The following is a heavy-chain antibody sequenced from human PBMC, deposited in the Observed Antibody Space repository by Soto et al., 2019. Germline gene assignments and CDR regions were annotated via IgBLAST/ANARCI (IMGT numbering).Heavy chain of an antibody. Sequence: AETLSLTCAVYGGSFSGYYWSWIRQPPGKGLEWLGEINHSGITDYNPSLKSRITITIDTSKKQFSLKLNSVAAADTAVYYCAIGPRMWLAGGGYWGQGTQVTVSS. CDR3: AIGPRMWLAGGGY. CDR1: GGSFSGYY. J-gene: IGHJ4*02. V-gene: IGHV4-34*01. CDR2: INHSGIT. D-gene: IGHD6-19*01.